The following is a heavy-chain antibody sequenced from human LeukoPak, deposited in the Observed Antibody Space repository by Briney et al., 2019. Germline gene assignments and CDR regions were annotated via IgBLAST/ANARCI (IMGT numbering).Heavy chain of an antibody. D-gene: IGHD3-3*01. CDR3: ARDPRDFWSGYTE. V-gene: IGHV3-7*01. CDR1: GFTFSSYW. CDR2: IKQDGSEK. J-gene: IGHJ4*02. Sequence: GGSLRLSCAASGFTFSSYWMSWVRQAPGKGLEWVANIKQDGSEKYYVDSVKGRFTISRDNAKNSLYLQMNSLRAEDTAVYYCARDPRDFWSGYTEGGQGTLVTVSS.